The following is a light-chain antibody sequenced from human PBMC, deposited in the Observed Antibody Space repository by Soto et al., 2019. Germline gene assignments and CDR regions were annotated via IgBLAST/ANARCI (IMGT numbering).Light chain of an antibody. CDR3: QQSYTSPWT. Sequence: DIQMTQSPSSLSASVGDRVTITSRASQSITSYLNWYQQKPGKAPQLLIYAASSVQSGVPSRFSGSGSGTDFTLTISSLQPEDFATYFCQQSYTSPWTFGQGTKVEVK. V-gene: IGKV1-39*01. J-gene: IGKJ1*01. CDR2: AAS. CDR1: QSITSY.